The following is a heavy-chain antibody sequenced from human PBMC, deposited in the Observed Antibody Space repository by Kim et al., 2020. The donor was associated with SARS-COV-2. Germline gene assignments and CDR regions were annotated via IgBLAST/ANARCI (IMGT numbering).Heavy chain of an antibody. CDR2: IIPIFGTA. CDR3: ARGTTRYSSSWYHDWFDP. Sequence: SVKVSCKASGGTFSSYAISWVRQAPGQGLEWMGGIIPIFGTANYAQKFQGRVTITADESTSTAYMELSSLRSEDTAVYYCARGTTRYSSSWYHDWFDPWGQGTLVTVSS. V-gene: IGHV1-69*13. D-gene: IGHD6-13*01. CDR1: GGTFSSYA. J-gene: IGHJ5*02.